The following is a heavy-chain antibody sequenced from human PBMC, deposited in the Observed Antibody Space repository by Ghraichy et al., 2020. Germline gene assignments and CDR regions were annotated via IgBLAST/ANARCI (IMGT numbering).Heavy chain of an antibody. CDR1: GYTFTGYY. D-gene: IGHD3-9*01. V-gene: IGHV1-2*02. CDR3: ARCEDYDILTGLYGMDV. CDR2: INPNSGGT. J-gene: IGHJ6*02. Sequence: ASVKVSCKASGYTFTGYYMHWVRQAPGQGLEWMGWINPNSGGTNYAQKFQGRVTMTRDTSISTAYMELSRLRPDDTAVYYCARCEDYDILTGLYGMDVWGQGTTVTVSS.